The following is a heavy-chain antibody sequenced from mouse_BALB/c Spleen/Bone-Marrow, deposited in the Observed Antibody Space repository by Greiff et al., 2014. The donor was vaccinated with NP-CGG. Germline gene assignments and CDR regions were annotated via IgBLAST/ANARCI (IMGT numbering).Heavy chain of an antibody. CDR1: GYTFTSFT. CDR2: INPSSGYT. Sequence: QVQLQQSGAELARPGASVKMSCKASGYTFTSFTIHWVKQRPGQGLEWIGYINPSSGYTNYNQNFKDKATLTADKSASTAYMQLTSLTSEDSAVYYCARRDYSTFYALDYWGQGTSVTVSS. D-gene: IGHD2-13*01. J-gene: IGHJ4*01. CDR3: ARRDYSTFYALDY. V-gene: IGHV1-4*01.